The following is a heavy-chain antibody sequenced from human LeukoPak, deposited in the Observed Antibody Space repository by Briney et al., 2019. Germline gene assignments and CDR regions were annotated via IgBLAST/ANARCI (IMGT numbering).Heavy chain of an antibody. D-gene: IGHD5-24*01. Sequence: PGGTLRLSCAASGFTFSSSAMRWVRRAPGKGLEGGSDIRGSGGGGSTYYADTVKGRFTISRDNSKNTLYLQMNSLRAEDTAVYSCAKSGYNRFDYWGQGTLVTVSS. CDR2: IRGSGGGGST. CDR3: AKSGYNRFDY. J-gene: IGHJ4*02. CDR1: GFTFSSSA. V-gene: IGHV3-23*01.